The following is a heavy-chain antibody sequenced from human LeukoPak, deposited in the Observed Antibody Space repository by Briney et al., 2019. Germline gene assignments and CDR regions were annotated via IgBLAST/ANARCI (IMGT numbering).Heavy chain of an antibody. CDR1: GGTFSSYA. Sequence: SVKVSCKASGGTFSSYAISWVRQAPGQGLEWMGRIIPIRGIANYAQKFQGRVTITADKSTSTAYMELSSLRSEDTAVYYCASTRGIVAPEGYWGQGTLVTVSA. D-gene: IGHD5-12*01. CDR3: ASTRGIVAPEGY. V-gene: IGHV1-69*04. CDR2: IIPIRGIA. J-gene: IGHJ4*02.